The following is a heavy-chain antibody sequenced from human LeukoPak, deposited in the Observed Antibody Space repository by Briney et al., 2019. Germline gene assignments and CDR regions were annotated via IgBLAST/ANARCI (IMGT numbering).Heavy chain of an antibody. CDR2: ISYDGSNK. V-gene: IGHV3-30-3*01. J-gene: IGHJ4*02. Sequence: GRSLRLSCAASGFTFSTYAMHWVRQAPGKGLEWVAVISYDGSNKYYADSVKGRFTISRDSSKNTQYLQMNSLRAEDTAVYYCARESNYYDSSGYYPYYFDYWGQGTLVTVSS. CDR1: GFTFSTYA. CDR3: ARESNYYDSSGYYPYYFDY. D-gene: IGHD3-22*01.